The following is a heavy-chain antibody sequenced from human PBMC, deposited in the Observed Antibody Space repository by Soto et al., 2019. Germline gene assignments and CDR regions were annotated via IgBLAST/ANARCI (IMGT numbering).Heavy chain of an antibody. CDR1: GFTFSSYW. CDR3: ARPWRYSSGPGCLDY. CDR2: IKQDGSEK. J-gene: IGHJ4*02. Sequence: GGSLRLSCAASGFTFSSYWMSWVRQAPGKGLEWVANIKQDGSEKYYVDSVKGRFTISRDNAKNSLYLQMNSLRAEDTAVYYCARPWRYSSGPGCLDYWGQGTLVTVSS. D-gene: IGHD6-19*01. V-gene: IGHV3-7*05.